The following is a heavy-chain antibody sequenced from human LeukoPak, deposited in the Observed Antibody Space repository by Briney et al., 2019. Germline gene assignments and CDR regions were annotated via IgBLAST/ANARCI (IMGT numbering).Heavy chain of an antibody. J-gene: IGHJ4*02. CDR3: ARVGADGSGFLFDY. CDR1: GGSFSGYY. V-gene: IGHV4-34*01. CDR2: INHSGST. D-gene: IGHD3-10*01. Sequence: PSETLSLTCAVYGGSFSGYYWSWIRQPPGKGLEWIGEINHSGSTNYNPSLKSRVTISVDTSKNQFSLRLSSVTAADTAVYYCARVGADGSGFLFDYWGQGTLVTVSS.